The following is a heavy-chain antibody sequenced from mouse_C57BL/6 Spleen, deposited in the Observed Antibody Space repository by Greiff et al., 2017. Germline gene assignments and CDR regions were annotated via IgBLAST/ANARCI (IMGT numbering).Heavy chain of an antibody. CDR1: GFTFSDYG. V-gene: IGHV5-17*01. J-gene: IGHJ2*01. CDR3: ARGYYGSSSYFDY. D-gene: IGHD1-1*01. Sequence: DVKLVESGGGLVKPGGSLKLSCAASGFTFSDYGMHWVRQAPEKGLEWVAYISSGSSTIYYADTVKGRFTISRDNAKNTLFLQMTSLRSEDTAMYYCARGYYGSSSYFDYWGQGTTLTVSS. CDR2: ISSGSSTI.